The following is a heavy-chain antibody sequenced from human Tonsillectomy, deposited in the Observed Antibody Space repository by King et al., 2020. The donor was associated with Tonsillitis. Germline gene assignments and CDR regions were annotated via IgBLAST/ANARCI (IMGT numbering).Heavy chain of an antibody. V-gene: IGHV3-30*18. CDR1: GFTFSSYG. J-gene: IGHJ5*02. D-gene: IGHD1-7*01. Sequence: VQLVESGGGVVQPGRSLRLSCAASGFTFSSYGMHWVRQAPGKGLEWVAVISYDGSNKYYADSGKGRFTISRDNSKNTLYLQMNSLRAEDTAVFYCAKDWDWNYRLWFDPWGQGTLVTVSS. CDR3: AKDWDWNYRLWFDP. CDR2: ISYDGSNK.